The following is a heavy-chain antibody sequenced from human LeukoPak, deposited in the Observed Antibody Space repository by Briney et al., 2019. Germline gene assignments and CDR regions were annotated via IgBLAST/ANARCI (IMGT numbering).Heavy chain of an antibody. CDR3: ARRNMVRGLRGFDF. D-gene: IGHD3-10*01. J-gene: IGHJ4*02. V-gene: IGHV4-4*07. Sequence: SETLSLTCTVSGVAISSYYWSWVRQPAGQGLEWIGRIYTSGSTKYNPSLRSRVTMSIDTSKHQFTLKLSSVTAADTAMYYCARRNMVRGLRGFDFWGQGTLVSVSS. CDR1: GVAISSYY. CDR2: IYTSGST.